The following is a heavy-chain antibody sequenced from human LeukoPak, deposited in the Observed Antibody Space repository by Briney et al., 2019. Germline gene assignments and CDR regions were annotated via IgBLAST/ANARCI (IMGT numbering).Heavy chain of an antibody. D-gene: IGHD6-19*01. J-gene: IGHJ4*02. CDR2: IRADATTI. Sequence: GGSLRLSCAASGFTFSDYYMSWIRQAPGKGLEGVSYIRADATTIYPADSVKGRLTISRDNAKNALYLQMNSLPAEDTAVYYCARTHGYSTGWYYFDSWGQGTLVTVSS. CDR1: GFTFSDYY. V-gene: IGHV3-11*01. CDR3: ARTHGYSTGWYYFDS.